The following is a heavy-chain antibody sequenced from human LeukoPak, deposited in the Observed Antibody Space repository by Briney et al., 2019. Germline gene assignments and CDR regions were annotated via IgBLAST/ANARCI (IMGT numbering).Heavy chain of an antibody. J-gene: IGHJ4*02. V-gene: IGHV3-53*01. CDR1: GFTVSSNY. D-gene: IGHD6-13*01. CDR3: ARDLASIRGAAADNFDY. Sequence: GGSLRLSCAASGFTVSSNYMSWVRQAPGKGLEWVSVIYSGGSTYYADSVKGRFTISRDNAKNSLYLQMNSLRAEDTAVYYCARDLASIRGAAADNFDYWGQGTLVTVSS. CDR2: IYSGGST.